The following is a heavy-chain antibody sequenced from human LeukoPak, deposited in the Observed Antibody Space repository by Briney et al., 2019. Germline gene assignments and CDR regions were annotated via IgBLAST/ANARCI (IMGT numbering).Heavy chain of an antibody. CDR3: ARDSIEGATRFDF. J-gene: IGHJ4*02. V-gene: IGHV3-74*01. CDR1: GFTFGSHW. Sequence: GGSLRLSCAASGFTFGSHWMHWVRQAQGKGLVWVSRIKSDGSRTSYADSVKGRFTISRDNAKNTLYLQMNSLRAEDTAVYYCARDSIEGATRFDFWGQGTLATVSS. D-gene: IGHD1-26*01. CDR2: IKSDGSRT.